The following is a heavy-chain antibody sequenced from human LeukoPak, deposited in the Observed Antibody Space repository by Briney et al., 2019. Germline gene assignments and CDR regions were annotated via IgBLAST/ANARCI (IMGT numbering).Heavy chain of an antibody. D-gene: IGHD6-19*01. Sequence: GGSLRLSCAASGFTFNTYSMNWVRQAPGEGLEWVSSIRDNSNYVYYSDSVEGRFTIHRDNAKYPLYMQMNSLRAEDKAVYYCASRLEIPVAGIRVDYFDYWGQGTLVTVSS. V-gene: IGHV3-21*01. CDR2: IRDNSNYV. J-gene: IGHJ4*02. CDR1: GFTFNTYS. CDR3: ASRLEIPVAGIRVDYFDY.